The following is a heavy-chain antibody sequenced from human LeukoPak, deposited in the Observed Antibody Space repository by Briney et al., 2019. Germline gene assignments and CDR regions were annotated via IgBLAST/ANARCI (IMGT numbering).Heavy chain of an antibody. CDR2: IYYSGST. V-gene: IGHV4-39*07. CDR3: ARVGWSYCGGDCYIFDY. CDR1: GGSISGSSYY. J-gene: IGHJ4*02. Sequence: SETLSLTCTVSGGSISGSSYYWGWIRQPPGKGLEWIGSIYYSGSTYYNPSLKSRVTISVDTSKNQFSLKLSSVTAADTAVYYCARVGWSYCGGDCYIFDYWGQGTLVTVSS. D-gene: IGHD2-21*02.